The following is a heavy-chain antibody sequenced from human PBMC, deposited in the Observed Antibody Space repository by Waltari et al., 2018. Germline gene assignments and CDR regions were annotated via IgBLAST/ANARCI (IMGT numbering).Heavy chain of an antibody. CDR1: GGSTSSRSSH. D-gene: IGHD2-2*01. Sequence: QLQLQESGPGLVKPSETRSPTCSVPGGSTSSRSSHWGWVRQPPGKGLAWMGSIHDLGSTYYNPSLKSRVSISLDTSRNQFSLRLTSVTAADTAMYYCTRGSTSPGAAGYWGQGTLVIVSS. CDR2: IHDLGST. J-gene: IGHJ4*02. CDR3: TRGSTSPGAAGY. V-gene: IGHV4-39*07.